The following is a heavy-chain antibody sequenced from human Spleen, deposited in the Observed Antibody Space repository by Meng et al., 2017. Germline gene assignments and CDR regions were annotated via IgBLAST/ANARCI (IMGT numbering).Heavy chain of an antibody. CDR2: IYHGGDT. V-gene: IGHV4/OR15-8*02. D-gene: IGHD6-19*01. J-gene: IGHJ4*02. CDR3: ASWIYSCGWQ. CDR1: GGSISGIYW. Sequence: QVMLQGLGRLLVNPSGTLSLAWVVYGGSISGIYWWSWVRQPTGKGLEWIGEIYHGGDTNYNPSLKSRVTLAIDKSKNQFSLQLSSVTAADTAVYYCASWIYSCGWQWGQGALVTVSS.